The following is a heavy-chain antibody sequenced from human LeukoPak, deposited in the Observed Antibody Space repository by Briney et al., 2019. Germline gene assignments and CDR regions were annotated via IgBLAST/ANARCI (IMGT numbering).Heavy chain of an antibody. CDR3: AKDRTYHYDSGGSFLGY. CDR1: GSTFSDYG. Sequence: GGSLRLSCAASGSTFSDYGMNWVRQAPGKGLGWVAVISYDGRKKYYADTVKGRFTVSRDNSKNTQYLQMNSLRAEDTAVYYCAKDRTYHYDSGGSFLGYWGQGTLVTVSS. D-gene: IGHD3-10*01. CDR2: ISYDGRKK. J-gene: IGHJ4*02. V-gene: IGHV3-30*18.